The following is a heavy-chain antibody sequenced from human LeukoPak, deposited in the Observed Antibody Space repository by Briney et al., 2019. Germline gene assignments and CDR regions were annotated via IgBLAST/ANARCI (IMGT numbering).Heavy chain of an antibody. Sequence: SVKVSCKASGGTFSSYAISWVRQAPGQGLEWMGGIIPIFGTANYARKFQGRVTITADKSTSTAYMELSSLRSEDTAVYYCASSTIVATIPDYYGMDVWGKGTTVTVSS. J-gene: IGHJ6*04. CDR1: GGTFSSYA. V-gene: IGHV1-69*06. CDR2: IIPIFGTA. CDR3: ASSTIVATIPDYYGMDV. D-gene: IGHD5-12*01.